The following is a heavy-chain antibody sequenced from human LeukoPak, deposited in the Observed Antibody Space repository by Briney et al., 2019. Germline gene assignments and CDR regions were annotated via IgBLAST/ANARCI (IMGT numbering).Heavy chain of an antibody. CDR3: ARARRYYGSGSTSYYFDH. CDR2: MNPNSGNT. CDR1: GYTFTSYD. D-gene: IGHD3-10*01. Sequence: ASVKVSCTASGYTFTSYDINWVRQATGQGLEWMGWMNPNSGNTGYAQKFQGRVTMTRNTSISTAYMELSSLRSEDTAVYYCARARRYYGSGSTSYYFDHWGQGTLVTVSS. J-gene: IGHJ4*02. V-gene: IGHV1-8*01.